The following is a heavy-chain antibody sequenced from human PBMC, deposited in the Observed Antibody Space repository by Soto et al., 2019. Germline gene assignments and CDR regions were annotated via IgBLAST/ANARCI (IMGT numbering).Heavy chain of an antibody. Sequence: GGSLRLSCAVSGFAFSSYGMHWVRQAPVKGLEWVAFISYDGSEKYYADSVKGRSTISRDNSKNTLYLQMNSLRAEDTAVFYCAKAGGPTYNYYGVDVWGQGTTVTVSS. V-gene: IGHV3-30*18. CDR2: ISYDGSEK. D-gene: IGHD1-1*01. J-gene: IGHJ6*02. CDR1: GFAFSSYG. CDR3: AKAGGPTYNYYGVDV.